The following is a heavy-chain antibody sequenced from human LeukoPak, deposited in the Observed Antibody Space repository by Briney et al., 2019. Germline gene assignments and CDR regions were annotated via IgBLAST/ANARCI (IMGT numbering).Heavy chain of an antibody. J-gene: IGHJ4*02. CDR1: GFTFSSYA. CDR3: ARDQYYYDSSGYSRHFDY. CDR2: ISGSGGST. V-gene: IGHV3-23*01. Sequence: PGGSLRLSCAASGFTFSSYAMSWVRQAPGKGLEWVSAISGSGGSTYYADSVKGRFTISRDNSKNMLYLQMNSLRAEDTAVYYCARDQYYYDSSGYSRHFDYWGQGTLVTVSS. D-gene: IGHD3-22*01.